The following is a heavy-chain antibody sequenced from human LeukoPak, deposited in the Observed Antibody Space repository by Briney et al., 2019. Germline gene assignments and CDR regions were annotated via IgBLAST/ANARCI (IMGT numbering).Heavy chain of an antibody. D-gene: IGHD6-6*01. CDR2: VYYTGST. V-gene: IGHV4-59*08. CDR1: GGSVYHFL. CDR3: ARHFAYVSSSYFDY. Sequence: SETLSLIFSGFGGSVYHFLERRIPQPPGKGLEWIGYVYYTGSTNYNPSLKSRVTMFEDKSKNQFSLRLYSVTVADTAVYYCARHFAYVSSSYFDYWGQGTLVTVSS. J-gene: IGHJ4*02.